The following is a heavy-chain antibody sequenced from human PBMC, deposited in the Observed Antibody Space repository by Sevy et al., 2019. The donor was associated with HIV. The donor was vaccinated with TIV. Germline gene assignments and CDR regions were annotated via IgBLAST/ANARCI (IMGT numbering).Heavy chain of an antibody. CDR3: TRDRSYGYFDS. V-gene: IGHV3-7*01. CDR2: IKQDGSEM. CDR1: GFTNDFW. Sequence: GGSLRLSCSASGFTNDFWMSWVRQAPGKALGWVANIKQDGSEMFYVDSVEGRIIISRDNAKNSIYLQMNTLRVEDTAVYYCTRDRSYGYFDSWGQGTLVTVSS. J-gene: IGHJ4*02. D-gene: IGHD5-18*01.